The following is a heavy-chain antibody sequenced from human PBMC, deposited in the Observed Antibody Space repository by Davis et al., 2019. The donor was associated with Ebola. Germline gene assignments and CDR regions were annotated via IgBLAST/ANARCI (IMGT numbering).Heavy chain of an antibody. V-gene: IGHV1-3*01. J-gene: IGHJ4*02. CDR2: INAGNGNT. D-gene: IGHD3-10*01. Sequence: ASVKVSCKASGYTFTSYHIHWVRQAPGQRLEWMGWINAGNGNTKYSQKFQGRVTITRDTSASTAYMELSSLRSEDTSVYYCARDRGGDYSFDYWGQGTLVTVSS. CDR3: ARDRGGDYSFDY. CDR1: GYTFTSYH.